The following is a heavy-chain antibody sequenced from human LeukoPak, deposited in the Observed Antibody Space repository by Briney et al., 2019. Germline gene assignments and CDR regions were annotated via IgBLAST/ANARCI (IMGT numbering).Heavy chain of an antibody. D-gene: IGHD2-15*01. CDR3: ARGPIPYCSGGSCYSYAFDI. CDR1: GGSFSGYY. CDR2: INHSGST. J-gene: IGHJ3*02. V-gene: IGHV4-34*01. Sequence: SETLSLTCAVYGGSFSGYYWSWIRQPPGKGLEWIGEINHSGSTNYNPSLKSRVTISVDTSKNQFSLKLSSVTAADTAVYYCARGPIPYCSGGSCYSYAFDIWGQGTMVTVSS.